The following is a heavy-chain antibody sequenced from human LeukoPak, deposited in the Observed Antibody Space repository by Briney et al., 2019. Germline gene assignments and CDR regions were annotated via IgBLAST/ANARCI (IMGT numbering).Heavy chain of an antibody. D-gene: IGHD2-2*01. J-gene: IGHJ6*03. CDR1: GGSFSGYY. CDR2: INHSGST. CDR3: AGRDRSSTSCFIYYMDV. Sequence: KPSETLSLTCAVYGGSFSGYYWSWIRQPPGKGLEWIGEINHSGSTNYNPSLKSRVTISVDTSKNQFSLKLSSVTAADTAVYYCAGRDRSSTSCFIYYMDVWGKGTTVTVSS. V-gene: IGHV4-34*01.